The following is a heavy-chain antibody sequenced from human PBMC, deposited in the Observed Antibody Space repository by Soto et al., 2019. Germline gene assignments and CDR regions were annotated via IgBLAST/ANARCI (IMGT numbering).Heavy chain of an antibody. V-gene: IGHV4-34*01. CDR1: GGSFSGYY. CDR3: ARLSVVPAAMGYYYYYYGMDV. J-gene: IGHJ6*02. CDR2: INHSGST. Sequence: SETLSLTCAVYGGSFSGYYWSWIRQPPGKGLEWIGEINHSGSTNYNPSLKSRVTISVDTSKNQFSLKLSSVTAADTAVYYCARLSVVPAAMGYYYYYYGMDVWGQGTTVTVS. D-gene: IGHD2-2*01.